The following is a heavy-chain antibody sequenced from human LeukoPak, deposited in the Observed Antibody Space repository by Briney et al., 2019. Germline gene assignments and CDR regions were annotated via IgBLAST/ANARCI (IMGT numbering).Heavy chain of an antibody. Sequence: PSETLSLTCTVSGGSISSSSYYWGWIRQPPGKGLEWIGSIYYSGSTYYNPSLKSRVTISVDTSKNQFSLKLSSVTAADTAVYYCARHHRPGYSGSWLPTDYWGQGTLVTVSS. CDR1: GGSISSSSYY. J-gene: IGHJ4*02. CDR3: ARHHRPGYSGSWLPTDY. D-gene: IGHD6-13*01. CDR2: IYYSGST. V-gene: IGHV4-39*01.